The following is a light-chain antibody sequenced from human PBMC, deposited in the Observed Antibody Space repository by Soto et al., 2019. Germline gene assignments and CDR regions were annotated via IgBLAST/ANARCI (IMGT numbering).Light chain of an antibody. Sequence: EIVMTQSPATLSVSPGARATLSCRASQSVSTNLAWYQQRPGQPPRILLYGASTRATGNPARFSGSGYGTEASRIPSSLHSEEFVVDYCQKYRNWPAAVGPGTKVDFK. CDR2: GAS. V-gene: IGKV3-15*01. CDR1: QSVSTN. J-gene: IGKJ3*01. CDR3: QKYRNWPAA.